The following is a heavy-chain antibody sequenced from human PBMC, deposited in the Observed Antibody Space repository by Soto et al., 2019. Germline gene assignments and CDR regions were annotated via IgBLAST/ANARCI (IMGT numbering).Heavy chain of an antibody. V-gene: IGHV1-24*01. Sequence: SVKVSFKASCYTFSSYGIFWVRQAPVKGLEWMGGFDPEGGEAIYAQKWHGRVTVTEDTVTGTAYMELRGLKSDDTAVYYCATPKPLRGAMITNINFDFWGQGTQVTVYS. CDR3: ATPKPLRGAMITNINFDF. CDR2: FDPEGGEA. D-gene: IGHD3-10*01. J-gene: IGHJ4*02. CDR1: CYTFSSYG.